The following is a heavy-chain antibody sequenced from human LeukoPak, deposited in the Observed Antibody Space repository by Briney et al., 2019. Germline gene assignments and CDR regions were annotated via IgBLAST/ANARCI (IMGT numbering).Heavy chain of an antibody. Sequence: SCKASGGTFSSYAMHWVRQAPGKGLEWVAVISYDGSNKYYADSVKGRFTISRDNSKNTLYLQMNSLRAEDTAVYYCARNSGYSGYVLDYWGQGTLVTVSS. CDR2: ISYDGSNK. V-gene: IGHV3-30*04. CDR1: GGTFSSYA. CDR3: ARNSGYSGYVLDY. J-gene: IGHJ4*02. D-gene: IGHD5-12*01.